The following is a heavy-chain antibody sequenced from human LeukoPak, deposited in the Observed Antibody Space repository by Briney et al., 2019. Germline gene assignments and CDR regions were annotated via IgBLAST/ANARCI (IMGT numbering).Heavy chain of an antibody. CDR3: AKCPGDYGSLDYYYMDV. CDR1: GFTFSNYW. V-gene: IGHV3-74*01. Sequence: GGSLRLSCAASGFTFSNYWMHWVRQAPGKGLVWVTRINTDGSTTSYADSVKGRFTISRDNSKNTLYLQMNSLRAEDTAVYYCAKCPGDYGSLDYYYMDVWGKGTTVTVSS. CDR2: INTDGSTT. D-gene: IGHD4-17*01. J-gene: IGHJ6*03.